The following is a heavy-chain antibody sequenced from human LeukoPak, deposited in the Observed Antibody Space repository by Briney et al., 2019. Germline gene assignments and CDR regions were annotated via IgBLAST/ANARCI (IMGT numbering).Heavy chain of an antibody. CDR1: GLSFRKSW. J-gene: IGHJ4*02. CDR3: TNWGDTWGLDF. V-gene: IGHV3-7*01. CDR2: IKDDGSEK. Sequence: PGGSLRLSCAASGLSFRKSWMTWVRQAPGRGLEWVANIKDDGSEKFYVDSVKGRFTISRDDAKSSLYLQMNSLRAEDTAVYYCTNWGDTWGLDFWGQGVLVSVSS. D-gene: IGHD7-27*01.